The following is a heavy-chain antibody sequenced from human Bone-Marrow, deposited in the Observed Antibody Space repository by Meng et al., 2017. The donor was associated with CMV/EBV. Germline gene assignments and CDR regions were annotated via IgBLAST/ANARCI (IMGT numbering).Heavy chain of an antibody. CDR3: TRDFSNNYCIDY. D-gene: IGHD4-11*01. J-gene: IGHJ4*02. V-gene: IGHV3-73*01. CDR2: IRSKANSYAT. Sequence: GESLKISCAASGFTFSGSAMHWVRQASGKGLEWVGRIRSKANSYATAYAASVKGRFTISRDNSKNTLYLQMNSLRSEDTALYYCTRDFSNNYCIDYWGQGTLVTVSS. CDR1: GFTFSGSA.